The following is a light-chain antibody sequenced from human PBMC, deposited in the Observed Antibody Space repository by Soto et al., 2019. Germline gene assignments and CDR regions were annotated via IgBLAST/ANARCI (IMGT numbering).Light chain of an antibody. Sequence: MTQSPSTLSATAGDRVTITCRASQSISSWLAWYQQKPGQAPRLLIYGASTRATGIPARFTGSGSGTDFTLTISRLEPEDFAVYYCQQYGNTPQTFGQGTKVDIK. CDR3: QQYGNTPQT. CDR2: GAS. J-gene: IGKJ1*01. CDR1: QSISSW. V-gene: IGKV3-15*01.